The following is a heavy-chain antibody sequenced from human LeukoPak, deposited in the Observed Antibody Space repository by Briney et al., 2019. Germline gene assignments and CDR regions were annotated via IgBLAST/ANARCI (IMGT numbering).Heavy chain of an antibody. CDR2: ISSSSSSM. J-gene: IGHJ4*02. D-gene: IGHD3-22*01. V-gene: IGHV3-48*02. CDR3: ARDLTCYYDSSGYYYSRGYFDY. Sequence: GGSLRLSCEASGFSFRSYSMNWVRQAPGKGLEWVSYISSSSSSMYYADSVKGRFTISRDDAKNSLYLQMNSLRDADTALYYCARDLTCYYDSSGYYYSRGYFDYWGQGTLVTVSS. CDR1: GFSFRSYS.